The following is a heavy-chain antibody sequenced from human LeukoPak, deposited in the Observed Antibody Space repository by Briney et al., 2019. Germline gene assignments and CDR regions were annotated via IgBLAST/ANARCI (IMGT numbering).Heavy chain of an antibody. V-gene: IGHV3-21*01. D-gene: IGHD6-19*01. Sequence: PGGSLRLSCAASGFTFSSYSMNWVRQAPGKGLEWVSSISSSSSYIYYADSVKGRFTISRDNAKNSLYLQMNSLRAEDTAVYYCATFHIGSGLYYFDYWGQGTLVTVSS. CDR3: ATFHIGSGLYYFDY. CDR1: GFTFSSYS. CDR2: ISSSSSYI. J-gene: IGHJ4*02.